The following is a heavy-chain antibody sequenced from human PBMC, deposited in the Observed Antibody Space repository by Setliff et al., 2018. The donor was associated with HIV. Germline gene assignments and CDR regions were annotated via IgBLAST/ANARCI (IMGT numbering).Heavy chain of an antibody. CDR1: GASISSSSHH. D-gene: IGHD1-26*01. CDR2: IYYTGST. Sequence: PSETLSLTCTVSGASISSSSHHWAWIRQPPGKGLEYIGNIYYTGSTYHNPSLESRVATSVDTSKNQFSLKLSSVTAADTAVYYCARIVRWELVATSTFFYYYMDVWGKGTTVTVSS. CDR3: ARIVRWELVATSTFFYYYMDV. V-gene: IGHV4-39*01. J-gene: IGHJ6*03.